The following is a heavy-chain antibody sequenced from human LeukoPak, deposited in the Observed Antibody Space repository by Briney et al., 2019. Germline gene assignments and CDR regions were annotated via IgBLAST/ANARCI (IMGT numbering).Heavy chain of an antibody. CDR3: AADIVGSQLH. CDR2: IVVGSGNA. CDR1: GFTFSNSA. Sequence: SVRVSCKASGFTFSNSAVQWARQARGQRLEWIGWIVVGSGNANYARKFQERVTIARDVSTNTAYMELSSLRSEDTAIYYCAADIVGSQLHWGQGTVVTVSS. J-gene: IGHJ4*02. D-gene: IGHD1-26*01. V-gene: IGHV1-58*01.